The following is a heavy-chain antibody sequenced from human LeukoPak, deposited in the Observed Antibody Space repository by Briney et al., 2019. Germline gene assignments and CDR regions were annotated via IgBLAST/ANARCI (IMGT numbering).Heavy chain of an antibody. CDR3: AKDSSGSYPGY. V-gene: IGHV3-9*01. D-gene: IGHD1-26*01. Sequence: GGSLRLSCAASGFTFDDYAMHWVRQAPGKGLEWVSGISWNSGSIGYADSVKGRFTISRDNAKNSLYLQMNSLRAEDTALYYCAKDSSGSYPGYWGQGTLVTVSS. J-gene: IGHJ4*02. CDR1: GFTFDDYA. CDR2: ISWNSGSI.